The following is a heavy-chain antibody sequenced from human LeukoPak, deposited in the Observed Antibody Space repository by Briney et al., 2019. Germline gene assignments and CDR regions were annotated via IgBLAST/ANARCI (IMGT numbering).Heavy chain of an antibody. CDR2: ISAYNGNT. D-gene: IGHD6-19*01. V-gene: IGHV1-18*01. CDR1: GYTFTSYG. J-gene: IGHJ3*02. Sequence: GASVKVSCTASGYTFTSYGISWVRQAPGQGLEWMGWISAYNGNTNYAQKLQGRVTMTTDTSTSTAYMELRSLRSDDTAVYYCARVQWGSSGLDAFDIWGQGTMVTVSS. CDR3: ARVQWGSSGLDAFDI.